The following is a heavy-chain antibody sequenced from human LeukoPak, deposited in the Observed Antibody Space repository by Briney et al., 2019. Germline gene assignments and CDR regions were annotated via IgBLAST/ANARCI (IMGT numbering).Heavy chain of an antibody. Sequence: SETLSLTCAVYGGSFCNYWSWIRQPPGKGLEWIGEINQRGSTKYNPSLKSRVTISDDTSKKQFSMKLSFVTAADTAVYCCARDRVTTGGFDPGGEGTLVTVSS. CDR1: GGSFCNY. D-gene: IGHD4-11*01. J-gene: IGHJ5*02. CDR2: INQRGST. V-gene: IGHV4-34*01. CDR3: ARDRVTTGGFDP.